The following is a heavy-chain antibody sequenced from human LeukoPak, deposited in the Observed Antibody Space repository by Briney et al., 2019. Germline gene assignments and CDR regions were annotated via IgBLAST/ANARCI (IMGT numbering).Heavy chain of an antibody. CDR1: GYTFTSYY. CDR2: ISPSGGST. CDR3: ARGWGTYCRTSCYVWDVVDYYYYYMDV. V-gene: IGHV1-46*01. D-gene: IGHD2-2*01. J-gene: IGHJ6*03. Sequence: GASVKVSCKASGYTFTSYYMHWVRQAPGQGLEWMGIISPSGGSTSYAQKFQGRVTMTRDTSTSTVYMELSSLRSEDTAVYYCARGWGTYCRTSCYVWDVVDYYYYYMDVWGKGTTVTISS.